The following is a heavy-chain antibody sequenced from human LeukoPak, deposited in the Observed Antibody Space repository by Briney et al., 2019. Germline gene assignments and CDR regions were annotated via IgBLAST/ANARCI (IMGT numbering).Heavy chain of an antibody. CDR1: GGSISSYY. V-gene: IGHV4-59*01. CDR2: IYYSGST. J-gene: IGHJ3*02. CDR3: ARDSGTLGIAARPQVAFGI. Sequence: SETLSLTCTVSGGSISSYYWSWIRQPPGKGLEWIGYIYYSGSTNYNPSPKSRVTISVDTSKNQFSLKLSSVTAADTAVYYCARDSGTLGIAARPQVAFGIWGQGTMVTVSS. D-gene: IGHD6-6*01.